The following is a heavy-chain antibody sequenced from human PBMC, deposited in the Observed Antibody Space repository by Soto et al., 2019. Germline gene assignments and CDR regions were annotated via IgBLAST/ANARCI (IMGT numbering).Heavy chain of an antibody. CDR3: ARGRPWELYDY. D-gene: IGHD1-7*01. Sequence: PSETLSLTCTVSGGSIITYYWSWILQPPGKGLEWVGYIYYSGSTNYNPSLKSRVTIAVDTSNNQFSLKLSSMTAADTAVYYCARGRPWELYDYWGQGTLVTVSS. V-gene: IGHV4-59*12. CDR1: GGSIITYY. J-gene: IGHJ4*02. CDR2: IYYSGST.